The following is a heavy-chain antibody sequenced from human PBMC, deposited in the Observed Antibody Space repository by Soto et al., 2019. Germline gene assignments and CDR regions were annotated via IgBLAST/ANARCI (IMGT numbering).Heavy chain of an antibody. Sequence: PGGSLRLSCAASGFTFSYYYMSWIRQAPGKGLEWVSYISSSSSYTNYADSVKGRFTISRDNAKNSLYLQMNSLRAEDTAVYYCAREGIAAAGTDYYYGMDVWGQGTTVTVSS. D-gene: IGHD6-13*01. J-gene: IGHJ6*02. V-gene: IGHV3-11*06. CDR3: AREGIAAAGTDYYYGMDV. CDR1: GFTFSYYY. CDR2: ISSSSSYT.